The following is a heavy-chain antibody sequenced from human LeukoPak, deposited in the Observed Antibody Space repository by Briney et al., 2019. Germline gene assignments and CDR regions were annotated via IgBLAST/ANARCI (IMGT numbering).Heavy chain of an antibody. V-gene: IGHV3-30*18. D-gene: IGHD3-16*01. CDR3: AKEAVTLGGYYYGMDV. CDR2: ISYDGSNK. CDR1: GFTFSSYG. Sequence: GRSLRLSCAASGFTFSSYGMHWVRQAPGKGLEWVAVISYDGSNKYYADSVKGRFTISRDNSKNTLYLQMNSLRAEDTAVYYCAKEAVTLGGYYYGMDVWGQGTTVTVSS. J-gene: IGHJ6*02.